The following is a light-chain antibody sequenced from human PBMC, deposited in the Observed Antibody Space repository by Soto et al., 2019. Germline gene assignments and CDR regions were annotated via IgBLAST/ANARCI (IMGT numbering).Light chain of an antibody. CDR2: DAS. V-gene: IGKV3-15*01. CDR1: QSISSN. Sequence: IVMTQSPATLSVSPGERATLSCRASQSISSNLAWYQQKPGQAPRLLIDDASTRAAGIPARFNGGGSGTEFTLTISSLQSEDFALYYCQQFHNWPLSFGGGTKVDIK. J-gene: IGKJ4*01. CDR3: QQFHNWPLS.